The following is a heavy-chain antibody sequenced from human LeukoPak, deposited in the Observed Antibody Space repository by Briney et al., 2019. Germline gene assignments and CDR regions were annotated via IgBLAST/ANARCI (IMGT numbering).Heavy chain of an antibody. Sequence: WETLSLTCNVSGGSISSNTYFWGWIRRPPGKGLEWIGSIRYSGSTYYNPSLKSRVTISVDTSKNQFSLKLSSVTAADTAVYYCARQTPTTDNWFDPWGQGTLVTVSS. CDR3: ARQTPTTDNWFDP. D-gene: IGHD4-17*01. CDR1: GGSISSNTYF. CDR2: IRYSGST. V-gene: IGHV4-39*01. J-gene: IGHJ5*02.